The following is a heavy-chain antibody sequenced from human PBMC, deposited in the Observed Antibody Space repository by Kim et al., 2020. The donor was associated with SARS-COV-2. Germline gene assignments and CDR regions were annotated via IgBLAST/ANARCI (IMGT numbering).Heavy chain of an antibody. V-gene: IGHV1-8*01. CDR2: MNPNSGNT. CDR1: GYTFTSYD. J-gene: IGHJ6*02. D-gene: IGHD3-10*01. CDR3: ARGERTYGSGSPYYYYYGMDV. Sequence: ASVKVSCKASGYTFTSYDINWVRQATGQGLEWMGWMNPNSGNTGYAQKFQGRVTMTRNTSISTAYMELSSLRSEDTAVYYCARGERTYGSGSPYYYYYGMDVWGQGTTVTVSS.